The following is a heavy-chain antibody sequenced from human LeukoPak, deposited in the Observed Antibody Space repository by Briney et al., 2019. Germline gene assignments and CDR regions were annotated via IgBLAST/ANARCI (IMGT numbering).Heavy chain of an antibody. CDR2: ISGGSNNI. V-gene: IGHV3-23*01. J-gene: IGHJ4*02. CDR3: ATDTRTADGLGDY. D-gene: IGHD6-13*01. Sequence: GGSLRLSCAASGFTFSSYAMNWVRQAPGKGLEWVSSISGGSNNINYAGSVKGRFTTSRDNSQNTLYLQMNSLRADDTAVYYCATDTRTADGLGDYWGQGTLVIVSS. CDR1: GFTFSSYA.